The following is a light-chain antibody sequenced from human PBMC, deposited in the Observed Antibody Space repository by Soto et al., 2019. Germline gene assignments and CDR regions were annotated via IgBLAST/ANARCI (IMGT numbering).Light chain of an antibody. V-gene: IGLV2-11*01. J-gene: IGLJ2*01. CDR3: CSYAGSYTFV. Sequence: QSVLTQPRSVSGSPGQSVTISCTGTSSDVGGYNYVSWYQQHPGKAPKLMIYDVSKRPSGVPDRFSGSKSGNTASLTISGLQAEDEADYYCCSYAGSYTFVFGGATKVTVL. CDR2: DVS. CDR1: SSDVGGYNY.